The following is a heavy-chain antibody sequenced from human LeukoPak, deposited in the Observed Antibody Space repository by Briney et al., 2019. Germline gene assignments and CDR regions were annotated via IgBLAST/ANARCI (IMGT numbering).Heavy chain of an antibody. CDR3: ARGTMTTAVF. J-gene: IGHJ4*02. CDR2: IYYSGST. D-gene: IGHD4-11*01. V-gene: IGHV4-59*01. CDR1: GGSISSFY. Sequence: PSETLSLTCTVSGGSISSFYWSWIRQPPGKGLEWIGYIYYSGSTNYNPSLKSRVTISVDTSKNQFSLKLSSVTAADTAVYYCARGTMTTAVFWGQGTLVTVSS.